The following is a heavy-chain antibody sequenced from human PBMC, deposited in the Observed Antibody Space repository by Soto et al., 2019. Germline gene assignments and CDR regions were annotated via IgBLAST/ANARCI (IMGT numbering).Heavy chain of an antibody. J-gene: IGHJ4*02. CDR2: IIPIFGTA. D-gene: IGHD3-22*01. CDR1: GGTFSSYA. V-gene: IGHV1-69*13. CDR3: AREYYYDSSGTLGY. Sequence: SVKVSCKASGGTFSSYAISWVRQAPGQGLEWMGGIIPIFGTANYAQKFQGRVTITADESTSTAYMELSSLRSEDTAVYYCAREYYYDSSGTLGYWGQGTLVTVS.